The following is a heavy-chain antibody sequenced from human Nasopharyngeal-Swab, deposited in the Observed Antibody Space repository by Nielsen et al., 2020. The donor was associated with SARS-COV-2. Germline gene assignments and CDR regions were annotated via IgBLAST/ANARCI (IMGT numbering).Heavy chain of an antibody. CDR3: AKDHSSCWGGDY. CDR1: GFTFSSYA. V-gene: IGHV3-23*01. Sequence: GESLKISCAASGFTFSSYAMSWVRWAPGKGLEWVSAIGGSGVHTYYADSVKGRFTISRDNSKNTVYLQMNSLSVEDTAVYYCAKDHSSCWGGDYWGQGTLVAVSS. J-gene: IGHJ4*02. CDR2: IGGSGVHT. D-gene: IGHD6-19*01.